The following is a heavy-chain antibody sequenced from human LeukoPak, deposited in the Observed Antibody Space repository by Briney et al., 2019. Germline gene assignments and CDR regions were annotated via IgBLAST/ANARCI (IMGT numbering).Heavy chain of an antibody. D-gene: IGHD6-19*01. CDR3: ARGRKWYSSGWRNWFDP. V-gene: IGHV4-34*01. CDR1: GGSFSGYY. CDR2: INHSGSP. J-gene: IGHJ5*02. Sequence: SETLSLTCAVYGGSFSGYYWSWIRQPPGKGLEWIGEINHSGSPNYNPSLKSRVTISVDTSKNQFSLKLSSVTAADTAVYYCARGRKWYSSGWRNWFDPWGQGTLVTVSS.